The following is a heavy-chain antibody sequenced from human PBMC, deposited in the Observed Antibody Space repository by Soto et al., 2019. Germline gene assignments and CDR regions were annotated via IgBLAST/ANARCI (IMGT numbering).Heavy chain of an antibody. Sequence: SETLSLTCTVSGGSISSYYWSWIRQPPGKGLEWIGYIYYSGSTNYNPSLKSRVTISVDTSKNQFSLKLSSVTAADTAVYYCARGPYDSPSIYYYYYGMDVWGQGTTVTAP. V-gene: IGHV4-59*01. CDR3: ARGPYDSPSIYYYYYGMDV. D-gene: IGHD3-3*01. CDR2: IYYSGST. CDR1: GGSISSYY. J-gene: IGHJ6*02.